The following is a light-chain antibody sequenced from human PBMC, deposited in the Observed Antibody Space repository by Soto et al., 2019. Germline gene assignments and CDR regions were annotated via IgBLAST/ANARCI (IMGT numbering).Light chain of an antibody. Sequence: QLVMAQSPSASASLGASVKLTCTLSSGHSNYAIAWHQQQPERGPRYLMKVNSDGSHTKGDGIPDRFSGSSSGAERYLTISSLQSEDEADYYCQTWATGIRVFGGGTKLTVL. V-gene: IGLV4-69*01. CDR2: VNSDGSH. J-gene: IGLJ3*02. CDR3: QTWATGIRV. CDR1: SGHSNYA.